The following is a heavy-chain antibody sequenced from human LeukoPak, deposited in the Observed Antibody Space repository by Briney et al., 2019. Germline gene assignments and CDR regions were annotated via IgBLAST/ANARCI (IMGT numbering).Heavy chain of an antibody. CDR3: ARSRDYYDSSGAAFDI. D-gene: IGHD3-22*01. J-gene: IGHJ3*02. CDR2: IYYSGST. V-gene: IGHV4-39*01. Sequence: SETLSLTCTVSGGSISSYYWGWIRQPPGKGLEWIGSIYYSGSTYYNPSLKSRVTISVDTSKNQFSLKLSSVTAADTAVYYCARSRDYYDSSGAAFDIWGQGTMVTVSS. CDR1: GGSISSYY.